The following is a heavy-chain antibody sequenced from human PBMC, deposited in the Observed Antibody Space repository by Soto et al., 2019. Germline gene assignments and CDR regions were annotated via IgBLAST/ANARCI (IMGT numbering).Heavy chain of an antibody. J-gene: IGHJ3*02. V-gene: IGHV1-46*03. Sequence: ASVKVSCKASGYTFTSYYMHWVRQAPGQGLEWMGIINPSGGSTSYAQKFQGRVTMTRDTSTSTVYMELSSLRSEDTAVYYCARTSVVVPAAILENAFDIWGQGTMVTVSS. CDR1: GYTFTSYY. CDR3: ARTSVVVPAAILENAFDI. D-gene: IGHD2-2*01. CDR2: INPSGGST.